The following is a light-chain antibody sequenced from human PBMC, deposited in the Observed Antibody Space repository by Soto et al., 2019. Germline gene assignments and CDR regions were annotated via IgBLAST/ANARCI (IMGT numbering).Light chain of an antibody. CDR2: EAS. CDR3: SSYTSSSTPYV. Sequence: QSALTQPASVSGSPGQSITISCTGTSSDVGGYNYVSWYQQHPGKAPNLMFYEASNRPSGVSNRFSGSKSGNTASLTISGLQAEDEADYYCSSYTSSSTPYVFGTGTKVTVL. CDR1: SSDVGGYNY. J-gene: IGLJ1*01. V-gene: IGLV2-14*01.